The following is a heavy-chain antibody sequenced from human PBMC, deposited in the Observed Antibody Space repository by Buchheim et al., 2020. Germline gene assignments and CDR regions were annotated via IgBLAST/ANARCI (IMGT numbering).Heavy chain of an antibody. CDR3: ARDYGSGSSYHTDYYGMDV. CDR1: GGSFSGYY. V-gene: IGHV4-34*01. D-gene: IGHD3-10*01. Sequence: QVQLQQWGAGLLKPSETLSLTCAVYGGSFSGYYWSWIRQPPGKGLEWIGEINHSGSTNYNPSLKSRVTISVDTSKNQFSLKLSSVTAADTAVYYCARDYGSGSSYHTDYYGMDVWGQGTT. CDR2: INHSGST. J-gene: IGHJ6*02.